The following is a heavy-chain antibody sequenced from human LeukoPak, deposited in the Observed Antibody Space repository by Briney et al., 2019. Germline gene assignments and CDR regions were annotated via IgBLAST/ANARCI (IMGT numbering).Heavy chain of an antibody. CDR2: ISAYSDNT. CDR1: GYTFTSSG. D-gene: IGHD3-10*01. J-gene: IGHJ5*02. CDR3: AKDFYPYYFGSGPLRGYDP. Sequence: ASVTVSCKASGYTFTSSGISWLRQAPGQGLEWMGWISAYSDNTNYAKKLEGRVTMTTDRSKSTAYMEVKSLRAEDTGVYVCAKDFYPYYFGSGPLRGYDPWGQGTLVTVSS. V-gene: IGHV1-18*01.